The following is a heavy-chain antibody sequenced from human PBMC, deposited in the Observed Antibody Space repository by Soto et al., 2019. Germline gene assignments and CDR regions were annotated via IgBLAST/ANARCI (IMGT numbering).Heavy chain of an antibody. J-gene: IGHJ4*02. Sequence: PGGSLRLSCAASGFTFSNKWMHWVRQAPGRGLVWVSHVTNDGSNTGYADSVKGRFTISRDNAKNTLYLQMNSLRAEDTAIYYCVREDSGWLDYWGQG. D-gene: IGHD6-19*01. CDR2: VTNDGSNT. CDR1: GFTFSNKW. CDR3: VREDSGWLDY. V-gene: IGHV3-74*01.